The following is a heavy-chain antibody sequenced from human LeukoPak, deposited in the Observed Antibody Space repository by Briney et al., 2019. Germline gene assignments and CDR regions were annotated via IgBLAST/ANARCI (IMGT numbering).Heavy chain of an antibody. CDR1: GYTFTSYG. CDR3: ARSPMVRGPTLERNWFDP. D-gene: IGHD3-10*01. CDR2: ISAYNGNT. Sequence: ASVKVSCKASGYTFTSYGISWVRQAPGQGLEWMGWISAYNGNTNYAQKLQGRVTMTTDTSTSTAYMELRSLRSDDTAAYYCARSPMVRGPTLERNWFDPWGQGTLVTVSS. V-gene: IGHV1-18*01. J-gene: IGHJ5*02.